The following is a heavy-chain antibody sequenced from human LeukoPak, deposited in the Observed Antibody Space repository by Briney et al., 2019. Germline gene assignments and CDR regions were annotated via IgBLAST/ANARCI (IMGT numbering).Heavy chain of an antibody. CDR2: IGTAGDT. CDR3: AGSKIAVAGHHAFDI. J-gene: IGHJ3*02. Sequence: GGSLRLSCAASGFTFSSYDMHWVRQATGKGLEWVSAIGTAGDTYYPGSVKGRFTISRENAKNSLYLQMNSLRAGDTAVYYCAGSKIAVAGHHAFDIWGQGTMVTVSS. CDR1: GFTFSSYD. V-gene: IGHV3-13*01. D-gene: IGHD6-19*01.